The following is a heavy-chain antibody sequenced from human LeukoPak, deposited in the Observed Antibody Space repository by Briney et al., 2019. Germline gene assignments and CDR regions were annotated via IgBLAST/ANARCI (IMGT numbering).Heavy chain of an antibody. J-gene: IGHJ3*02. Sequence: PGGSLRLSCAASGFTFSSYWMSWVRQAPGKGLEWVANIKQDGSEKYYVDSVKGRFTISRDNAKNSLYLQMNSLRAEDTAVYYCVREGSGPTDGAFDIWGQGTMVTVSS. CDR1: GFTFSSYW. V-gene: IGHV3-7*01. CDR2: IKQDGSEK. CDR3: VREGSGPTDGAFDI. D-gene: IGHD6-19*01.